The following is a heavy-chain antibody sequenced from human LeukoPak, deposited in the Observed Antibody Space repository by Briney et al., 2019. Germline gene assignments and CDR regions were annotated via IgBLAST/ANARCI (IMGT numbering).Heavy chain of an antibody. CDR3: ARDKRVVVAATPYYYMDV. D-gene: IGHD2-15*01. CDR1: GYTFTSYG. Sequence: ASVKVSCKASGYTFTSYGISWVRQAPGQGLEWMGWISAYNGNTNYAQKLQGRVTMTTDTSTSTAYMELRSLRSDDTAVYYCARDKRVVVAATPYYYMDVWGKGTTVTVSS. V-gene: IGHV1-18*01. J-gene: IGHJ6*03. CDR2: ISAYNGNT.